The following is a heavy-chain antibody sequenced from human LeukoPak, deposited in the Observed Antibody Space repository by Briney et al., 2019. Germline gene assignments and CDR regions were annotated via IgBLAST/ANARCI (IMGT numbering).Heavy chain of an antibody. D-gene: IGHD3-10*01. V-gene: IGHV1-8*01. J-gene: IGHJ6*02. CDR2: MNPNSGNT. CDR3: ARAMWRSRIRMRPPHGSGSPTFYGMDV. Sequence: ASVKVSCKASGYTFTSYDINWVRQATGQRLEWMGWMNPNSGNTGYAQKFQGRVTMTRNTSISTAYMELSSLRSEDTAVYYCARAMWRSRIRMRPPHGSGSPTFYGMDVWGQGTTVTVSS. CDR1: GYTFTSYD.